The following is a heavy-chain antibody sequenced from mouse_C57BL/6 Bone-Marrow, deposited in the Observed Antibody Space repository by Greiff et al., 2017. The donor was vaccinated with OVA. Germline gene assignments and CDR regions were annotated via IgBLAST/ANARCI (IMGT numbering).Heavy chain of an antibody. J-gene: IGHJ1*03. V-gene: IGHV1-19*01. CDR2: INPYNGGT. CDR1: GYTFTDYY. D-gene: IGHD2-3*01. Sequence: EVQLQESGPVLVKPGASVKMSCKASGYTFTDYYMNWVKQSHGKSLEWIGVINPYNGGTSYNQKFKGKATLTVDKSSSTAYMELNSLTSEDSAVYYCARHDGYYGWYFDVWGTGTTVTVSS. CDR3: ARHDGYYGWYFDV.